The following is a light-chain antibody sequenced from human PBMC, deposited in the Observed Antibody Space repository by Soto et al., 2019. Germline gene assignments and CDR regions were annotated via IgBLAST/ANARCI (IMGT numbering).Light chain of an antibody. V-gene: IGLV2-14*03. CDR2: EVS. CDR1: SSDIGAYDY. Sequence: QSVLAQPASVSGSPGQSIAISCTGTSSDIGAYDYFSWYQQFPDKPPKLIIYEVSHRPSGVSDRFSGSKSVNTATLTISRLQAEDEADYYCSSYTSSSTRVFGTGTKVTVL. J-gene: IGLJ1*01. CDR3: SSYTSSSTRV.